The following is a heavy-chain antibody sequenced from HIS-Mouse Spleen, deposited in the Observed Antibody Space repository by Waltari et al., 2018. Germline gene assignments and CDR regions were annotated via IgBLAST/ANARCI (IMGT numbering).Heavy chain of an antibody. CDR1: GGSISSSRYY. V-gene: IGHV4-39*07. Sequence: QLQLQESGPGLVKPSETLSLPCTVSGGSISSSRYYWGWIRQPPGKGLEWIGRIYYSGSTYYNPSLKSRVTISVDTSKNQFSLKLSSVTAADTAVYYCAREIPYSSSWYDWYFDLWGRGTLVTVSS. CDR3: AREIPYSSSWYDWYFDL. CDR2: IYYSGST. D-gene: IGHD6-13*01. J-gene: IGHJ2*01.